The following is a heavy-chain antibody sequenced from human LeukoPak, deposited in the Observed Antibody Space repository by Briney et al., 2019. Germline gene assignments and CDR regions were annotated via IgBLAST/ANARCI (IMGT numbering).Heavy chain of an antibody. J-gene: IGHJ4*02. D-gene: IGHD6-19*01. CDR3: ARHRASEQWLESFDY. Sequence: PSETLSLTCTVSGGSISSSSYYWGWIRQPAGKGLEWIGRIYTSGSTNYNPSLKSRVTMSVDTSKNQFSLKLSSVTAADTAVYYCARHRASEQWLESFDYWGQGTLVTVSS. CDR2: IYTSGST. V-gene: IGHV4-61*02. CDR1: GGSISSSSYY.